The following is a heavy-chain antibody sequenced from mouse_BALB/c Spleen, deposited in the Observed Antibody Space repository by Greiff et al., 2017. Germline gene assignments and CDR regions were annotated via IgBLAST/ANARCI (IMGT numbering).Heavy chain of an antibody. Sequence: VQLQQSGAELVKPGASVKLSCTASGFNIKDTYMHWVKQRPEQGLEWIGRIDPANGNTKYDPKFQGKATITADTSSNTAYLQLSSLTSEDTAVYCCAREGVYGYWFAYWGQGTLVTVSA. D-gene: IGHD1-2*01. J-gene: IGHJ3*01. CDR2: IDPANGNT. V-gene: IGHV14-3*02. CDR1: GFNIKDTY. CDR3: AREGVYGYWFAY.